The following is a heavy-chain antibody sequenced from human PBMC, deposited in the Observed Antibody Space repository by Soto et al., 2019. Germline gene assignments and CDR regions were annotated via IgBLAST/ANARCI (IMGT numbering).Heavy chain of an antibody. Sequence: SETLSLTCTVSGGSISSSSYYWGWIRQPPGKGLEWIGSISYSGSTYYNPSLKSRVTISVDTSKNQFSLKLSSVTAAAPAVYYCASHSGPRRDCLDPWRKRHMVTVSS. CDR1: GGSISSSSYY. CDR3: ASHSGPRRDCLDP. CDR2: ISYSGST. V-gene: IGHV4-39*01. D-gene: IGHD6-25*01. J-gene: IGHJ5*02.